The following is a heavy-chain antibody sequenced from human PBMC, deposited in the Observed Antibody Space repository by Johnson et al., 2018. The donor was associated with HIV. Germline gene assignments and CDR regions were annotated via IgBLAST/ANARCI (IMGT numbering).Heavy chain of an antibody. V-gene: IGHV3-30*04. CDR1: GFTFSSYA. D-gene: IGHD3-22*01. CDR3: AKETRDSRSAFDI. CDR2: ISYDGSNK. Sequence: QMQLVESGGGLVQPGGSLRLSCAASGFTFSSYAMHWVRQAPGKGLEWVAVISYDGSNKYYADSVKGRFTISRDNSKKTVYLQMNSLRGEDTAVYYCAKETRDSRSAFDIWGQGTMVTVSS. J-gene: IGHJ3*02.